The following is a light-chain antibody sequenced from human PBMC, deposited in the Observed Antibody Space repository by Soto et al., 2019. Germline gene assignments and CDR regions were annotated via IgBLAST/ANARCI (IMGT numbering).Light chain of an antibody. CDR1: QNISSW. CDR2: DVS. Sequence: DIQMTQSPSTLSASVGDRVTITCRASQNISSWLAWYQQKPGKAPKLLIYDVSSLESGVPSRFSGSGSGTEFTLTISSLQSEDFAVYHCQQYDDWPLTFGQGTRLEIK. V-gene: IGKV1-5*01. J-gene: IGKJ2*01. CDR3: QQYDDWPLT.